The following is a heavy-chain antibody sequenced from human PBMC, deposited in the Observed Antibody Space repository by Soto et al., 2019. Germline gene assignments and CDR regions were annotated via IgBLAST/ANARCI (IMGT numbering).Heavy chain of an antibody. CDR3: ARTPYI. J-gene: IGHJ3*02. Sequence: QLQLQESGSGLVKPSQPLSLICAVSGGSISSGGYSWSWIRQPPGKGLEWIGFLSHSGSTYYNQSLQSRVTISVDRSKSQFSLKLSSVTAADTAVYYCARTPYIWGQGTMGSVSS. V-gene: IGHV4-30-2*01. CDR1: GGSISSGGYS. CDR2: LSHSGST.